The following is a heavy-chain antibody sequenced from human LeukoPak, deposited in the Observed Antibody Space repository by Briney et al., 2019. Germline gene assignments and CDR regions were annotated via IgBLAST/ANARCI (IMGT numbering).Heavy chain of an antibody. Sequence: ASVKVSCKASGYTFTGYYMHWVRQAPGQGLEWMGWINPNSGGTNYAQKFQGRVTMTRDTSISTAYMELSRLRSDDTAVYYCARDLRYCSSTSCYTYYYYYYMDVWGKGTTVTVSS. CDR2: INPNSGGT. CDR3: ARDLRYCSSTSCYTYYYYYYMDV. CDR1: GYTFTGYY. V-gene: IGHV1-2*02. J-gene: IGHJ6*03. D-gene: IGHD2-2*02.